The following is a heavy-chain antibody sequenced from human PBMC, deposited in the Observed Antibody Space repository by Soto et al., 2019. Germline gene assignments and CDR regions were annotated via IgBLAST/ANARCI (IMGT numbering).Heavy chain of an antibody. CDR3: ARDPSGIAAEGWFDP. V-gene: IGHV4-31*03. CDR2: IYYSGST. CDR1: GGSISSGGYY. J-gene: IGHJ5*02. D-gene: IGHD6-13*01. Sequence: QVQLQESGPGLVKPSQTLSLTCTVSGGSISSGGYYWSWIRQHPGKGLEWIGYIYYSGSTYYNPSLKSRVTILVETSKNQFSLKLSSVTAADTAVYYCARDPSGIAAEGWFDPWGQGTLVTVSS.